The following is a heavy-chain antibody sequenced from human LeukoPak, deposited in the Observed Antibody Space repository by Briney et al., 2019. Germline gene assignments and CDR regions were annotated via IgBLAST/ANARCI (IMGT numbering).Heavy chain of an antibody. CDR1: GYTFTSYA. J-gene: IGHJ1*01. V-gene: IGHV7-4-1*02. CDR2: INTNTGNP. CDR3: ATRAIQKYCGGDCPGDFQH. D-gene: IGHD2-21*02. Sequence: GASVKVSCKASGYTFTSYAMNWVRQAPGQGLEWVGWINTNTGNPTYAQGFTGRFVFALDPSVSTAYLQISSLKAEDTAVYYCATRAIQKYCGGDCPGDFQHWGQGTLVTVSS.